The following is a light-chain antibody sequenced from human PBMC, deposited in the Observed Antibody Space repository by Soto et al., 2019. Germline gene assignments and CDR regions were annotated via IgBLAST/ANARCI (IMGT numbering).Light chain of an antibody. Sequence: EIVLTKPPATLALSPGGRATLSCSASQNIGRDLVWYRKKPGKAPTLLIYDASKRATGIPARLSGGGSGTDLTITVSSIEAEDFEVYYCHQRFTWTWTFGHGTKVDIK. V-gene: IGKV3-11*01. CDR3: HQRFTWTWT. CDR1: QNIGRD. J-gene: IGKJ1*01. CDR2: DAS.